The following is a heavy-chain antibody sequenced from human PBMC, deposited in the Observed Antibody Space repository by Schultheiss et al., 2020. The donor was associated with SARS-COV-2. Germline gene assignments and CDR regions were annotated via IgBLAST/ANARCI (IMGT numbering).Heavy chain of an antibody. V-gene: IGHV1-2*02. Sequence: ASVKVSCKASGYTFTGYYMHWVRQAPGQGLEWMGWINPNSGGTNYAQKLQGRVTMTTDTSTSTAYMELRSLRSDDTAVYYCARGELAYYYYYGMDVWGQGTTVTVSS. D-gene: IGHD3-10*01. CDR2: INPNSGGT. CDR3: ARGELAYYYYYGMDV. J-gene: IGHJ6*02. CDR1: GYTFTGYY.